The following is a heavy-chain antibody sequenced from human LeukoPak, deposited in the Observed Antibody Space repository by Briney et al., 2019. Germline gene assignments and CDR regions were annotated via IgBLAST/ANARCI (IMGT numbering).Heavy chain of an antibody. V-gene: IGHV4-39*07. J-gene: IGHJ5*02. D-gene: IGHD2-15*01. Sequence: PSETLSLTCTVSGGSISSSSYYWGWIRQPPGKGLEWIGSIYHSGSTYYNPSLKSRVTISVDTSKNQFSLKLSSVTAADTAVYYCARAYCSGGSCLRYNWFDPWGQGTLVTVSS. CDR1: GGSISSSSYY. CDR2: IYHSGST. CDR3: ARAYCSGGSCLRYNWFDP.